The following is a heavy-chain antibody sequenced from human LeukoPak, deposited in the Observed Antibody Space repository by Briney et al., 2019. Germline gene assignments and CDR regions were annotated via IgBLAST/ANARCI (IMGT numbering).Heavy chain of an antibody. CDR2: IYTSGST. CDR3: ARESKSYDGSGYYHDY. CDR1: GGSIRSYF. Sequence: PSETLSLTCSVSGGSIRSYFWSWIRQPAGKGLEWIGRIYTSGSTAYNPSLRSRVSMSVDTSRTQFSLKLTSVTAADTAVYYCARESKSYDGSGYYHDYWGQGTLVAVSS. V-gene: IGHV4-4*07. D-gene: IGHD3-22*01. J-gene: IGHJ4*02.